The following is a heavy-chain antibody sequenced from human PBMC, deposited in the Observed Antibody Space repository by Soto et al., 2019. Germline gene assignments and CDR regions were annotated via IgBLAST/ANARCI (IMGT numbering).Heavy chain of an antibody. V-gene: IGHV4-31*03. CDR3: ARDTGGYSLWYYFDY. CDR1: GGSISRGGYY. J-gene: IGHJ4*02. CDR2: IYYSGST. Sequence: QVQLQESGPGLVKPSQTLSLTCTVSGGSISRGGYYWSWIRQHPGKGLEWIGYIYYSGSTYYNPSLKSRVTISVDTSKNRFSLKRSSVTAADTAVYYCARDTGGYSLWYYFDYWGQGTLVTVSS. D-gene: IGHD5-18*01.